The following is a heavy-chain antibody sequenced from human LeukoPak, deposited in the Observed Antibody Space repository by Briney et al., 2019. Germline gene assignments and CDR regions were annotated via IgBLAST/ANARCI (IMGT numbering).Heavy chain of an antibody. CDR1: SGSISSYY. J-gene: IGHJ4*02. D-gene: IGHD3-22*01. Sequence: NPSETLSLTCTVSSGSISSYYWSWIRQPPGKGLEWIGYIYTSGSTNYNPSLKSRVTISVDTSKNQFSLKLSSVTAADTAVYYCARLRGYDSSGYYSTYFDYWGQGTLVTVSS. V-gene: IGHV4-4*09. CDR3: ARLRGYDSSGYYSTYFDY. CDR2: IYTSGST.